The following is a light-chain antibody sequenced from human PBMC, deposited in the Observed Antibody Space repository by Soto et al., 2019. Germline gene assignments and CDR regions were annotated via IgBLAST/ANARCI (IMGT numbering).Light chain of an antibody. J-gene: IGLJ2*01. CDR2: GNT. V-gene: IGLV1-40*01. Sequence: QSVLTQPPSLSGAPGQRVTISCTGSSSNIGAGYDVHWYQQLPGTAPKLLIYGNTNRPSGVPDRFSGSKSGTSASLAITGLQAEDEADYYCQSYDRSLSEWVFGGGTKVTVL. CDR3: QSYDRSLSEWV. CDR1: SSNIGAGYD.